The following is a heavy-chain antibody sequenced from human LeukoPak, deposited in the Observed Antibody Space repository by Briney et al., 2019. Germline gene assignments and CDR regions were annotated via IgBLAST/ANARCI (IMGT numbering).Heavy chain of an antibody. V-gene: IGHV3-48*02. CDR2: ISSSSSTI. Sequence: GGSLRLSCAVSGFTHSSYSMNWVPRAPGKGVEWVSYISSSSSTIYYADSVKGRFTMSRENARNSLYLQMNSLRDEDTAVYYCARDRYSGSDLNWFDPWGQGTLVTVSS. D-gene: IGHD1-26*01. CDR1: GFTHSSYS. CDR3: ARDRYSGSDLNWFDP. J-gene: IGHJ5*02.